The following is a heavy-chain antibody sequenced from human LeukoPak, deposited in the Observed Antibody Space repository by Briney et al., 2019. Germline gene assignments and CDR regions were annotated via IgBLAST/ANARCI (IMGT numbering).Heavy chain of an antibody. Sequence: GASLRLSCAASGFTFSSYAMSWVRQASGKGLERVSIISTSGGSTYYADSVKGRFTISRDNSKNTLYLQMNSLRAEDTAVYYCAKGFGSSWGEGTLVTVSS. V-gene: IGHV3-23*01. CDR2: ISTSGGST. CDR3: AKGFGSS. D-gene: IGHD6-13*01. J-gene: IGHJ4*02. CDR1: GFTFSSYA.